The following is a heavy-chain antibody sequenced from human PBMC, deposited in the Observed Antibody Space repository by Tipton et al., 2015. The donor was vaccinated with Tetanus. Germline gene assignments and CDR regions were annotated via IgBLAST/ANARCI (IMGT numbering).Heavy chain of an antibody. V-gene: IGHV3-33*01. D-gene: IGHD2-15*01. CDR3: AREADCSGGSCFSGDFDN. Sequence: SLRLSCAASGFIFSSYGIHWVRQAPGKGLAVSWYDGTDKYYADSVKGRFTISRDNSKNTLYLQMNSLRAEDTAVYYCAREADCSGGSCFSGDFDNWGQGTQVTVSS. J-gene: IGHJ4*02. CDR1: GFIFSSYG. CDR2: SWYDGTDK.